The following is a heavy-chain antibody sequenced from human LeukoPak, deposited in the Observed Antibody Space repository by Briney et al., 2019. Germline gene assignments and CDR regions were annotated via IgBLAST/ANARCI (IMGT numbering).Heavy chain of an antibody. J-gene: IGHJ4*02. Sequence: SETLSLTCTVSGGSISSSSYYWGWIRQPPGKGLEWIGSIYYSGSAYYNPSLKSRVTISVDTSKNQFSLKLSSVTAADTAVYYCAAREMATTDYWGQGTLVTVSS. CDR1: GGSISSSSYY. V-gene: IGHV4-39*01. CDR3: AAREMATTDY. CDR2: IYYSGSA. D-gene: IGHD5-24*01.